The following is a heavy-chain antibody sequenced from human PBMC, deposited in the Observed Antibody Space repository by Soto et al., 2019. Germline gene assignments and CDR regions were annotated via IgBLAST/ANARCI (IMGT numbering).Heavy chain of an antibody. CDR3: AKGDGGYFDH. Sequence: EVQLLESGGGLVQPGGYLRLSCIASGFSFSNYAMIWVRQAPGKGPEWVSSIEISGRATYYANAVKGRFTISRDDSKNAVYLQMNSLRGEDTAVYFCAKGDGGYFDHWGQGSLVTVSS. V-gene: IGHV3-23*05. CDR1: GFSFSNYA. D-gene: IGHD3-16*01. CDR2: IEISGRAT. J-gene: IGHJ4*02.